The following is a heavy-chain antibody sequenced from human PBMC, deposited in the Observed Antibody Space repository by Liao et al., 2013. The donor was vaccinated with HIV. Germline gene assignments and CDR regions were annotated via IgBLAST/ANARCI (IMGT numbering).Heavy chain of an antibody. D-gene: IGHD1-14*01. CDR3: ARDLPLTNRGFDP. CDR1: GGSISSGSYY. CDR2: IYTSGST. V-gene: IGHV4-61*02. Sequence: QVQLQESGPGLVKPSQTLSLTCTVSGGSISSGSYYWSWIRQPAGKGLEWIGRIYTSGSTNYNPSLKGRVTISIDTSKNQFSLRVISMTAADTAVYYCARDLPLTNRGFDPWGQGTLVTVSS. J-gene: IGHJ5*02.